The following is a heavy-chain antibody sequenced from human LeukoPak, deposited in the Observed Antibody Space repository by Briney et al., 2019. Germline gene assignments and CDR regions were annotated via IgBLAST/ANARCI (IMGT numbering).Heavy chain of an antibody. J-gene: IGHJ4*02. D-gene: IGHD3-10*01. CDR1: GGSISSYY. V-gene: IGHV4-59*01. CDR2: IYYSGSA. Sequence: PSETLSLTCTVSGGSISSYYWSWIRQPPGKGLEWIAYIYYSGSANYNPSLKSRVTISVDTSKNQFSLKLSSVTAADTAVYYCARRYGSGSSGTFDYWGQGTLVTVSS. CDR3: ARRYGSGSSGTFDY.